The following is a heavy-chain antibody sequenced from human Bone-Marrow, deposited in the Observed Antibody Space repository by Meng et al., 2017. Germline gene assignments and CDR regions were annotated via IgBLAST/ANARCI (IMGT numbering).Heavy chain of an antibody. CDR2: IYPGDSDT. V-gene: IGHV5-51*01. D-gene: IGHD6-13*01. J-gene: IGHJ4*02. CDR1: GYSFTSYW. Sequence: GGSLRLSCKGSGYSFTSYWIGWVRQMPGKGLEWMGIIYPGDSDTRYSPSFQGQVTISADKSISTAYLQWSSLKASDTAMYYCARSIAAAGSYYWGQGTLVTVSS. CDR3: ARSIAAAGSYY.